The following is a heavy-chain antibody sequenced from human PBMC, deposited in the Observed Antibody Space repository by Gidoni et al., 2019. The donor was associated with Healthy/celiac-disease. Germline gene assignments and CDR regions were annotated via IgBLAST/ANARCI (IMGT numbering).Heavy chain of an antibody. CDR1: GFPFSSYA. D-gene: IGHD3-10*01. CDR3: AKGDNPSDGEFDY. V-gene: IGHV3-23*04. Sequence: EVQLVESGGGLVQPGGSLRLSGAASGFPFSSYAMSWVRQAPGKGLGWVSASSGSGGSTYYADSVKGRFTISRDNSKNTLYLQMNSLRAEDTAVYYCAKGDNPSDGEFDYWGQGTLVTVSS. J-gene: IGHJ4*02. CDR2: SSGSGGST.